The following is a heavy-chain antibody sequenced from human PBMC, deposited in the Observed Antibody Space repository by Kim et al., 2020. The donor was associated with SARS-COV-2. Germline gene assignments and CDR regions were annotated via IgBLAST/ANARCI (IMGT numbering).Heavy chain of an antibody. J-gene: IGHJ6*02. CDR2: INPNSGGT. V-gene: IGHV1-2*02. D-gene: IGHD3-9*01. CDR3: ARGRDWLFPYYYYYYGMDV. CDR1: GYTFTGYY. Sequence: ASVKVSCKASGYTFTGYYMHWVRQAPGQGLEWMGWINPNSGGTNYAQKFQGRVTMTRDTSISTAYMELSRLRSDDTAVYYCARGRDWLFPYYYYYYGMDVWGQGTTVTVSS.